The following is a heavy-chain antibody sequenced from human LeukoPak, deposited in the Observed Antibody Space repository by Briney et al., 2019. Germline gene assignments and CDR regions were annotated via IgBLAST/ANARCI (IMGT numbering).Heavy chain of an antibody. Sequence: GGSLRLSCAASGFTFSSYEMNWVGQAPGKGLEWISYISSGAGTKYYADSVKGRFTISRDNAKNSLYLQMNSLRAEDTAVYYCARREGGPSGYWGQGTLVTVSS. J-gene: IGHJ4*02. D-gene: IGHD1-26*01. CDR2: ISSGAGTK. V-gene: IGHV3-48*03. CDR3: ARREGGPSGY. CDR1: GFTFSSYE.